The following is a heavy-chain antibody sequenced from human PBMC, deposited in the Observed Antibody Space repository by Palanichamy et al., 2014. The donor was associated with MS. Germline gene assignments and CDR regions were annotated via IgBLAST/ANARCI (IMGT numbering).Heavy chain of an antibody. Sequence: QVTLKESGPALVKPTQTLTLTCTFSGFSLSTSGMRVSWIRQPPGKALEWLARIDWDDDKFYSTSLKTRLTISKDTSKNQVVLTMTNMDPADTATYYCARMGQVVAGTFDYWGLGTLVTVSS. V-gene: IGHV2-70*04. CDR3: ARMGQVVAGTFDY. J-gene: IGHJ4*02. CDR1: GFSLSTSGMR. D-gene: IGHD6-19*01. CDR2: IDWDDDK.